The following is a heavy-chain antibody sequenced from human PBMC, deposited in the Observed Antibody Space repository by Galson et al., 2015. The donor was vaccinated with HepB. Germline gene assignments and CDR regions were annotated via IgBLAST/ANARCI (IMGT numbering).Heavy chain of an antibody. J-gene: IGHJ6*02. Sequence: SLRLSCAASGFTFSSYSMNWVRQAPGKGLEWVSSISSSSSYIYYADSVKGRFTISRDNAKNSLYLQMNSLRAEDTAVYYCARAPAVAGKRDYYYGMDVWGQGTTVTVSS. D-gene: IGHD6-19*01. CDR2: ISSSSSYI. CDR3: ARAPAVAGKRDYYYGMDV. V-gene: IGHV3-21*01. CDR1: GFTFSSYS.